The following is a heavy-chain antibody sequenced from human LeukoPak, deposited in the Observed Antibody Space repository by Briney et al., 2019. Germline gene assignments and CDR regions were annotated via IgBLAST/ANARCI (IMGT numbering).Heavy chain of an antibody. V-gene: IGHV1-24*01. CDR1: GYTLTELS. CDR3: ATGQNYYDAFDI. Sequence: VASVTVSCKVSGYTLTELSMHWVRQAPGKGLEWMGGFDPEDGETIYAQKFQGRVTMTEDTSTDTAYMELSSLRSEDTAVYYCATGQNYYDAFDIWGQGTMVTVSS. D-gene: IGHD3-10*01. J-gene: IGHJ3*02. CDR2: FDPEDGET.